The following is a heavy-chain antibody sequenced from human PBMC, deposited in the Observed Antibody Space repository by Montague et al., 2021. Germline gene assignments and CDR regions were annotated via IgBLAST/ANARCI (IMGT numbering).Heavy chain of an antibody. V-gene: IGHV4-59*01. D-gene: IGHD6-19*01. CDR2: IYNSGRT. Sequence: SETLSLTCTVSGGSISSYYWSWIRQPPGKGLEWIGYIYNSGRTNYNPSLKSRVTISVDTSKNQFSLRLSSVTAADTAVYYRARDVYSSGWSGYGMDVWGQGTTVTVSS. CDR1: GGSISSYY. J-gene: IGHJ6*02. CDR3: ARDVYSSGWSGYGMDV.